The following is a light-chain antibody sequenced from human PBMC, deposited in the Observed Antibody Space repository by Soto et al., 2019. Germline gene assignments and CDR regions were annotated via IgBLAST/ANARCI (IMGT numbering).Light chain of an antibody. CDR3: QHFGGTTFT. J-gene: IGKJ5*01. CDR2: GAS. Sequence: EIVLTHSPGTLSLSPGEIATLSCRASQSVSSSFLAWYQQKPGQAPRLLIYGASSRATGIPDRFSGSGSGTHFTLTISRLEPGDFAVYYCQHFGGTTFTFGQGTRLEIK. CDR1: QSVSSSF. V-gene: IGKV3-20*01.